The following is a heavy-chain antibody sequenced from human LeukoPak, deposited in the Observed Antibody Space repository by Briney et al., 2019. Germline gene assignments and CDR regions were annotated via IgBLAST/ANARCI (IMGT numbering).Heavy chain of an antibody. CDR2: IKEDGSEK. D-gene: IGHD3-16*02. CDR3: ARVGSQGELSELSLDY. CDR1: GFTFRNFW. J-gene: IGHJ4*02. Sequence: GGSLRLSCAASGFTFRNFWLSWVRQVPGKGLEWVANIKEDGSEKFYLDSVKGRFTISRDNAKNSLYLQMNSLRAEDTALYHCARVGSQGELSELSLDYWGQGTLVTVSS. V-gene: IGHV3-7*03.